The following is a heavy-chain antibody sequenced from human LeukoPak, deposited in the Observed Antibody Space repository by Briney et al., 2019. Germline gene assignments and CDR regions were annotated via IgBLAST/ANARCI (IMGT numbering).Heavy chain of an antibody. CDR2: ISGSGSST. Sequence: GGSLRLSCTASAITFSRYWMSWVRQAPGKGLEWVSPISGSGSSTYYADSVKGRFTISRDNSKNTLYLQMNSLRAEDTAVYYCAKGVAVASPYYFDYWGQGTLVTVSS. CDR3: AKGVAVASPYYFDY. CDR1: AITFSRYW. J-gene: IGHJ4*02. V-gene: IGHV3-23*01. D-gene: IGHD6-13*01.